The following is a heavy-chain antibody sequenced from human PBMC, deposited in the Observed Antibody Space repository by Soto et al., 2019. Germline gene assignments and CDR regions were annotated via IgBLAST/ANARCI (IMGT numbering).Heavy chain of an antibody. D-gene: IGHD4-17*01. Sequence: QVHLQQWGAGLLKPSETLSLTCAVYGGSFSGYYWSWIRQPPGKGLEWIGEINHSGSTNFNPSLKSRVTISVETSQNQFSLKLSSVTAADTAVYYCATHLNTTVTTYWYSDLWAVAPWSLSPQ. V-gene: IGHV4-34*01. CDR3: ATHLNTTVTTYWYSDL. J-gene: IGHJ2*01. CDR2: INHSGST. CDR1: GGSFSGYY.